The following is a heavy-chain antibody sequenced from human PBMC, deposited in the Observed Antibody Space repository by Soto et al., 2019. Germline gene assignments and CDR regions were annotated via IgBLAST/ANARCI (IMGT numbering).Heavy chain of an antibody. J-gene: IGHJ4*01. CDR3: ARDLYGFRY. CDR2: ISSSSSYV. V-gene: IGHV3-21*01. D-gene: IGHD3-10*01. Sequence: GGSLRLSWAPSGFTFSSYSMNWVRQAPGKGLKWVPSISSSSSYVSYADSVKGRFTISRDIAKNSRYLQMNSLRAEDTAVYYCARDLYGFRYWGQGTMFTVSS. CDR1: GFTFSSYS.